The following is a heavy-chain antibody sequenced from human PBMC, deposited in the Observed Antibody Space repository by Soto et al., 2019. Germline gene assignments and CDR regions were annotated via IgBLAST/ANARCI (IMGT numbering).Heavy chain of an antibody. D-gene: IGHD2-8*01. J-gene: IGHJ4*02. CDR1: GYTFTSYG. CDR3: ARDDFMVYPMGGNFDY. CDR2: ISAYNGNT. Sequence: ASVKVSCKASGYTFTSYGISWVRQAPGQGLEWMGWISAYNGNTNYAQKLQGRVTMTTDTSTSTAYMELRSLRSDDTAVYYCARDDFMVYPMGGNFDYWGQGTLVTVSS. V-gene: IGHV1-18*01.